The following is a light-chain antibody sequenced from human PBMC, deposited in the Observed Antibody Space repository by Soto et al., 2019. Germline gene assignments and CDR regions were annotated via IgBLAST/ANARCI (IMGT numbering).Light chain of an antibody. Sequence: EIVMTQSPGTLSVSPGERATLSCRASQNVFSNVAWYQQRPGQPPRLLISGASTRATGVSARFSASGSGTDFTLTIPSLQSEDFAVYYCQQYGTSPFTLGLGTKLDI. CDR2: GAS. J-gene: IGKJ2*01. CDR1: QNVFSN. CDR3: QQYGTSPFT. V-gene: IGKV3-15*01.